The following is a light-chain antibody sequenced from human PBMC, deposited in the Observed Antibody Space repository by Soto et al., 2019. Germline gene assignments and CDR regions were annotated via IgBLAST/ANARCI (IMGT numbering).Light chain of an antibody. CDR2: SAS. V-gene: IGKV1-39*01. CDR3: QQSYSTPCT. CDR1: QSISTY. J-gene: IGKJ2*02. Sequence: DIQMTQSPSSLSASVGDGVTISCRASQSISTYLNWYQQKPGKAPKFLIYSASSLQSGVPSRFSGSGSGTDFTLTISSLQPEDFATYYCQQSYSTPCTFGQGTKLEIK.